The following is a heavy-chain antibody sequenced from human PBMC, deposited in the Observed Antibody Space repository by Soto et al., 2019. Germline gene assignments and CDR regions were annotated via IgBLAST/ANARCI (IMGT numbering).Heavy chain of an antibody. CDR3: ASHCGGSCRDAFDI. J-gene: IGHJ3*02. V-gene: IGHV1-18*01. CDR2: ISAYNGNT. D-gene: IGHD2-15*01. CDR1: GYTFTSYG. Sequence: ASVKVSCKASGYTFTSYGISWVRQAPGQGLEWMGWISAYNGNTNYAQKLQGRVTMTTDTSTSTAYMELRSLRSDDTAVYYCASHCGGSCRDAFDIWGQGTMVTVSS.